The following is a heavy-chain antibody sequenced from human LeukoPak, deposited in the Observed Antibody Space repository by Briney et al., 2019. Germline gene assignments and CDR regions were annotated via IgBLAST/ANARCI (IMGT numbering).Heavy chain of an antibody. CDR1: GFTFRRYA. V-gene: IGHV3-23*01. CDR2: ISENGGRT. D-gene: IGHD3-10*01. CDR3: AKVGDYYGSGKYSNFDY. J-gene: IGHJ4*02. Sequence: GGSLRLSCAASGFTFRRYAMSWVRQAPGKGLEWISVISENGGRTYYADSVKGRFTISRDNSKNTLYLQMSSLRAEDTAVYYCAKVGDYYGSGKYSNFDYWGQGTLVTVSS.